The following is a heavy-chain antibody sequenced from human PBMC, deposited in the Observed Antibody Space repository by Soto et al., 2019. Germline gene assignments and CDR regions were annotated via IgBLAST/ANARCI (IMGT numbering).Heavy chain of an antibody. Sequence: GESLKISCKGSGYSFTSYWIGWVRQMPGKGLEWMGIIYPGDSDTRYSPSFQGQVTISADKSISTAYLQWSSLKASDTAMYYCARLDIFGVVIISVGFDYWGQGTLVTVSS. CDR3: ARLDIFGVVIISVGFDY. D-gene: IGHD3-3*02. CDR1: GYSFTSYW. J-gene: IGHJ4*02. CDR2: IYPGDSDT. V-gene: IGHV5-51*01.